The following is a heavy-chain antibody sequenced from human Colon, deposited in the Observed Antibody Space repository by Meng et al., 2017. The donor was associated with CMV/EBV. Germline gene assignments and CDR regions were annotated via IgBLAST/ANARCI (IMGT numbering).Heavy chain of an antibody. V-gene: IGHV3-11*04. CDR3: ARAHFYYYGMDV. J-gene: IGHJ6*02. Sequence: GGSLRLSCAASGFTFSRYAMSWIRQAPGKGLEWVSYISSSGSTIYYADSVKGRFTISRDNAKNSLYLQMNSLRAEDTAVYYCARAHFYYYGMDVWGQGTTVTVSS. CDR1: GFTFSRYA. D-gene: IGHD3-3*02. CDR2: ISSSGSTI.